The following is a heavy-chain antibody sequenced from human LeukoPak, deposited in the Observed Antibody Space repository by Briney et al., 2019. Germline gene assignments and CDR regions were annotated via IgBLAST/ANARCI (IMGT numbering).Heavy chain of an antibody. CDR2: ISGSGGST. CDR1: GFNFSSYA. D-gene: IGHD3-9*01. CDR3: VKDRYENRADWLFGDY. V-gene: IGHV3-23*01. J-gene: IGHJ4*02. Sequence: PGGSLRLSCAASGFNFSSYAMSWVRQAPGKGLEWVSAISGSGGSTYYADSVKGRFTISRDNSKNTLYLQMNSLRAEDTAVYYCVKDRYENRADWLFGDYWGQGTLLTVSS.